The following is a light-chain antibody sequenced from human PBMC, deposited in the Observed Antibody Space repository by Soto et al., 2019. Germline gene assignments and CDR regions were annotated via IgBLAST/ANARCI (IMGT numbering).Light chain of an antibody. CDR2: AAS. CDR3: QQSYNFPRI. CDR1: QGINDY. J-gene: IGKJ1*01. V-gene: IGKV1-39*01. Sequence: DIQMTQSPSSLSASVGDRVTITCRTSQGINDYLNWYQMKPGEAPKLLIYAASALQSGIPSRFSGSASGTEFTLTITSLQPEDFATYYCQQSYNFPRIVGQGTKVEVK.